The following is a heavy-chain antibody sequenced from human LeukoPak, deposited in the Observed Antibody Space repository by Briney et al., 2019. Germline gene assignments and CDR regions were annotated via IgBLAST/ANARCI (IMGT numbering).Heavy chain of an antibody. CDR2: IGPNTGGT. V-gene: IGHV1-2*02. CDR3: AREDSSGWYYDY. J-gene: IGHJ4*02. Sequence: ASVKVSCKASEYTFTGSYMHWVRQAPGQGLEWMGWIGPNTGGTNYAQRFQGRVTMTRDTSISTAYMELSRLRSNDTVVYYCAREDSSGWYYDYWGQGTLVIVSS. D-gene: IGHD6-19*01. CDR1: EYTFTGSY.